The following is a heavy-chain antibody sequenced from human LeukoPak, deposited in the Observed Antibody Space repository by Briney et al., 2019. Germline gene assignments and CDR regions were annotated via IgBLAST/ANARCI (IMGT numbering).Heavy chain of an antibody. CDR2: ISGSGGST. V-gene: IGHV3-23*01. CDR1: GFTFSSYA. J-gene: IGHJ4*02. CDR3: AKDRKGYCSSTSCPWAFDY. Sequence: GGSLRLSCAASGFTFSSYAMSWVRQAPGKGLEWVSAISGSGGSTYYADSVKGRFTISRDNSKNTLYLQMNSLRAEDTAVYYCAKDRKGYCSSTSCPWAFDYWGQGTLVTVSS. D-gene: IGHD2-2*01.